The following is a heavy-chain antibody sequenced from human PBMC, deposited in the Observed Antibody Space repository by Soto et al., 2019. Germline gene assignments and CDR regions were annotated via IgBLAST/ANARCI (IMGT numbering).Heavy chain of an antibody. CDR2: IWYDGSNK. D-gene: IGHD5-12*01. CDR1: GFTFSSYG. J-gene: IGHJ5*02. V-gene: IGHV3-33*01. CDR3: ARGGQGGDDSYSRFDP. Sequence: QVQLVESGGGVVQPGRSLRLSCAASGFTFSSYGMHWVRQAPGKGLEWVAVIWYDGSNKYYADSVKGRFTISRDNSKNQLYLQMNSLRAEDTAVYYCARGGQGGDDSYSRFDPWGQGTLVTVSS.